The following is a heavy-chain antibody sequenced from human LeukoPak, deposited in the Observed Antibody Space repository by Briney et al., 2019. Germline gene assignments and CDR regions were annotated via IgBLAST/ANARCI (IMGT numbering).Heavy chain of an antibody. Sequence: SETLSLTCAVYGGSFSGYYWSWIRQPPGKGLEWIGEINHSGSTNYNQSLKSRVTISADTSKNQFSLKLSSVTAADTAVYYCARLPVWLSRYVDYWGQGTLVTVSS. J-gene: IGHJ4*02. CDR1: GGSFSGYY. D-gene: IGHD3-22*01. V-gene: IGHV4-34*01. CDR3: ARLPVWLSRYVDY. CDR2: INHSGST.